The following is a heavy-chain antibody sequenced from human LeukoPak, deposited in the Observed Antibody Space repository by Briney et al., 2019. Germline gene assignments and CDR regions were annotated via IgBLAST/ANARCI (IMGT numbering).Heavy chain of an antibody. CDR2: IKHDGSEN. CDR3: ATYWRYTDWLLSDI. J-gene: IGHJ3*02. V-gene: IGHV3-7*05. Sequence: HPGGSLRLSCAASGFTFSSYWMAWVRQAPGKGLECVANIKHDGSENYYVDSVKGRFTISRDNAKNSVYLQMNSLRAEDTAVYYCATYWRYTDWLLSDIWGQGTMVTVS. CDR1: GFTFSSYW. D-gene: IGHD3-9*01.